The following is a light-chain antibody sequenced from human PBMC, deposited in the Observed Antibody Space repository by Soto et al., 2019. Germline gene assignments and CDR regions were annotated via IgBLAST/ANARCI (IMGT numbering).Light chain of an antibody. Sequence: EIVLTQSPGTLSLSPGERATLSCRASQSVSSSYLAWYQQKPGQAPRLLIYGASSTATGIPDRFSGSVSGTDFTLTISRLEPEDFAVYYCQQYGSSPPTFGQGTKVEIK. CDR3: QQYGSSPPT. CDR2: GAS. CDR1: QSVSSSY. V-gene: IGKV3-20*01. J-gene: IGKJ1*01.